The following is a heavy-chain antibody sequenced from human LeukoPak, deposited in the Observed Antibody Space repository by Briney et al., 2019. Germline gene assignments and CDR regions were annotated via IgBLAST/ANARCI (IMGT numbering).Heavy chain of an antibody. CDR2: IIPIFGTA. CDR3: ASGAVVADAFDI. D-gene: IGHD2-15*01. Sequence: SVKVSCKASGGTFSSFAISWVRQAPGQGLEWMGGIIPIFGTANYAQKFQGRVTITADESTSTAYMELSSLRSEDTAVYYCASGAVVADAFDIWGQGTMVTASS. V-gene: IGHV1-69*13. J-gene: IGHJ3*02. CDR1: GGTFSSFA.